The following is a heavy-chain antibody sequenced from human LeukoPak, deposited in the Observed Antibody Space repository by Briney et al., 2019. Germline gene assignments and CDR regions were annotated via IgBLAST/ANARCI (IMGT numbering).Heavy chain of an antibody. Sequence: ASVKVSCKASGYTFTNYDINWVRQATGQGLEWMGWMNPNSGNTNYAQKLQGRVTMTTDTSTSTAYMELRSLRSDDTAVYYCARSLRWTRIDYWGQRTLVTVSS. J-gene: IGHJ4*02. CDR2: MNPNSGNT. CDR1: GYTFTNYD. CDR3: ARSLRWTRIDY. V-gene: IGHV1-18*01. D-gene: IGHD4-23*01.